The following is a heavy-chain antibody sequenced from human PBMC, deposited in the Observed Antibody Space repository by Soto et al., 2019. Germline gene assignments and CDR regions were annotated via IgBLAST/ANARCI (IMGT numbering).Heavy chain of an antibody. CDR1: GFNFGTYA. J-gene: IGHJ6*02. D-gene: IGHD1-1*01. Sequence: GSLRLSCVASGFNFGTYAIHWVRQAPGKGLQWVALIAYDGINTYYADSVKGRFTISRDNSKNTLHLQMNSLRPEDTGVYFCARVTPGNNLYYFSGLDVWGQGTSVTVSS. V-gene: IGHV3-30-3*01. CDR3: ARVTPGNNLYYFSGLDV. CDR2: IAYDGINT.